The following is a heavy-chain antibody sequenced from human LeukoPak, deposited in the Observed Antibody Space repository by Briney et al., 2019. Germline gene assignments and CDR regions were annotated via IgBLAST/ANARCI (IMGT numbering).Heavy chain of an antibody. CDR3: AKYFGGWYEDY. V-gene: IGHV3-23*01. J-gene: IGHJ4*02. Sequence: PGGSLRLSCAASGFTFSGYAMTWVRQAPGKGLEWVSSINAGGGNTYYADSVKGRFTISRDNSKNTLYLQMNSLRAEDTALYYCAKYFGGWYEDYWGQGTLVTVSS. CDR1: GFTFSGYA. CDR2: INAGGGNT. D-gene: IGHD6-19*01.